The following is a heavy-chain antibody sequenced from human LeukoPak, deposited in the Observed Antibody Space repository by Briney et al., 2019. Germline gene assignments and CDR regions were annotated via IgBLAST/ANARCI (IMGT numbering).Heavy chain of an antibody. V-gene: IGHV3-23*01. CDR2: ITSSGDGT. D-gene: IGHD3-22*01. CDR1: GFTFSIYA. Sequence: GGSLRLSCAASGFTFSIYAMSWVRQAPGKGGEWVSSITSSGDGTYYADSVKGRFTISRDNSENMLYLQMNSLRVEDTAVYFCAKDRPNYYGSNGHYYRRDGDYWGQGTLVTVSS. CDR3: AKDRPNYYGSNGHYYRRDGDY. J-gene: IGHJ4*02.